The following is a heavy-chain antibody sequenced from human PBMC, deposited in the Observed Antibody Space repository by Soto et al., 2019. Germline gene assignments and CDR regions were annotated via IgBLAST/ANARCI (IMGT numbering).Heavy chain of an antibody. CDR2: IWYDGSNK. D-gene: IGHD4-17*01. Sequence: QVQLVESGGGVVQPGRSLRLSCAASGFTFSSYGMHWVHQAPGKGLEWVAVIWYDGSNKYYADSVKGRFTISRDNSKNTLYLQMNSLRAEDTAVYYCARDREEDGDYNSLDYWGQGTLVTVSS. J-gene: IGHJ4*02. CDR3: ARDREEDGDYNSLDY. CDR1: GFTFSSYG. V-gene: IGHV3-33*01.